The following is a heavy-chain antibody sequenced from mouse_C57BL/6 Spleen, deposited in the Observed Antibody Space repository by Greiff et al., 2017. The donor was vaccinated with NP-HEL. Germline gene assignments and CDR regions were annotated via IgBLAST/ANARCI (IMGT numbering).Heavy chain of an antibody. CDR3: ARDGETGCDY. CDR2: INPSSGYT. Sequence: QVHVKQSGAELARPGASVKMSCKASGYTFTSYTMHWVKQRPGQGLEWIGYINPSSGYTKYNQKFKDKATLTADKSSSTAYMQLSSLTSEDSAVYYCARDGETGCDYWGQGTTLTVSA. D-gene: IGHD4-1*01. J-gene: IGHJ2*01. V-gene: IGHV1-4*01. CDR1: GYTFTSYT.